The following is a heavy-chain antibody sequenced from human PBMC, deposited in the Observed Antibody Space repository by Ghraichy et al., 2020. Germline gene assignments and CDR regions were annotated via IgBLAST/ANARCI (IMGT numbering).Heavy chain of an antibody. V-gene: IGHV3-66*01. Sequence: GGSLRLSCAASGFAVSRNYMSWVRQAPGKGLEWVSVGYGGGTTYYADSVKGRFTISRDNSKNTLYLHMNSLRADDTAVYFCAREQGRSPLDFWGQGTLVTVSS. CDR1: GFAVSRNY. CDR2: GYGGGTT. CDR3: AREQGRSPLDF. D-gene: IGHD3-10*01. J-gene: IGHJ4*02.